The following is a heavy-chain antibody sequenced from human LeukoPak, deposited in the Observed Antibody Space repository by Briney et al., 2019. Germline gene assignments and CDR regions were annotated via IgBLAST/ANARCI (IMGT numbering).Heavy chain of an antibody. CDR1: GYTFTIYG. CDR3: ARDGAERSHYMDV. V-gene: IGHV1-18*01. D-gene: IGHD3-16*01. Sequence: AASVKVSCKASGYTFTIYGISWVRQAPGQGLEWLGWISAYNGNTNYVQNLQGRVTMTTDTSTSTVYMELRSLRSDDTAVYYCARDGAERSHYMDVWGKGTTVTVSS. CDR2: ISAYNGNT. J-gene: IGHJ6*03.